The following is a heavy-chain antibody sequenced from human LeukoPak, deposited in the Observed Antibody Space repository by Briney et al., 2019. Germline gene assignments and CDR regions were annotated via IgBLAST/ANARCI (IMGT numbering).Heavy chain of an antibody. CDR1: GGSIGWDY. Sequence: PSETLSLTCTVSGGSIGWDYWSWIRQSAGKGLERIGRIYKSGSTNYNPSFRSRVTMSVDTSKNQFSLSVTSVTAADTAVYYCAREEYFQDSNGYSYYFHSWGQGSLVTVSS. CDR2: IYKSGST. CDR3: AREEYFQDSNGYSYYFHS. V-gene: IGHV4-4*07. D-gene: IGHD3-22*01. J-gene: IGHJ4*02.